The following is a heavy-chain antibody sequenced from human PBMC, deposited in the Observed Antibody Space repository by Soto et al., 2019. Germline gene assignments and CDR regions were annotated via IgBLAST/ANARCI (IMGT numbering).Heavy chain of an antibody. V-gene: IGHV2-5*02. J-gene: IGHJ4*02. Sequence: QITLKESGPTLVKPTQTLTLTCTFSGFSLSSTRMAVGWIRQPPGKALEWLALIYWDDDKRYSPFLKSRLTIPKDTSKNQWVLTMSNMAPVDTARYYCAHIVVAGLGYYFDYWGQGTLVTVSS. CDR3: AHIVVAGLGYYFDY. CDR2: IYWDDDK. CDR1: GFSLSSTRMA. D-gene: IGHD6-19*01.